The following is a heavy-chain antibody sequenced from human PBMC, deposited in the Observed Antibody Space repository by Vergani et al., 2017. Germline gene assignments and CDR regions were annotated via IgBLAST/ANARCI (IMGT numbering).Heavy chain of an antibody. Sequence: EVQLVQSGAEVKKPGESLKISCKGSGYSFTSYWIGWVRQMPGKGLEWMGIIYPGDSDTRYSPSFQGQVTISADKSISTAYLQLSSLKASDTAMYYCARLGCSGGSCYDYYYGMDVWGQGTTVTVSS. CDR2: IYPGDSDT. CDR3: ARLGCSGGSCYDYYYGMDV. CDR1: GYSFTSYW. V-gene: IGHV5-51*03. J-gene: IGHJ6*02. D-gene: IGHD2-15*01.